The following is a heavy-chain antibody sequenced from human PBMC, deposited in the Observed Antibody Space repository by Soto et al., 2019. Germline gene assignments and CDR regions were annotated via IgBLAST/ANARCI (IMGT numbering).Heavy chain of an antibody. CDR2: IIPILGIA. J-gene: IGHJ6*02. V-gene: IGHV1-69*08. CDR3: AREGGGADPGV. D-gene: IGHD3-16*01. CDR1: GGTFSSYT. Sequence: QVQLVQSGAEVKKPGSSVKVSCKASGGTFSSYTISWVRQAPGQGLEWMGRIIPILGIANYAQKFQGRVTITADKSTSTADMELSSLRSEDTAVYYCAREGGGADPGVWGQGTTVTVSS.